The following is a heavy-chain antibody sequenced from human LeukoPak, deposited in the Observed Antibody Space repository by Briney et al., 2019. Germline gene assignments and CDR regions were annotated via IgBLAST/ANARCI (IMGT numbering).Heavy chain of an antibody. Sequence: GGSLRLSCAASGFTFSSSAMHWVRQAPGKGLEWVAVISYDGSNKYYADSVKGRSTISRDNSKNTLYLQMNSLRAEDTAVYYCARTVAGTGYFDYWGQGTLVTVSS. D-gene: IGHD6-19*01. CDR2: ISYDGSNK. CDR3: ARTVAGTGYFDY. V-gene: IGHV3-30-3*01. CDR1: GFTFSSSA. J-gene: IGHJ4*02.